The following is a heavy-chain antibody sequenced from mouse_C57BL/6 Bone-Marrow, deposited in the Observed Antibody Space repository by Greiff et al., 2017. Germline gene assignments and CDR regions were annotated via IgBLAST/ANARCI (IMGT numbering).Heavy chain of an antibody. CDR1: GYTFTDYY. Sequence: EVQLQESGPVLVKPGASVKMSCKASGYTFTDYYMNWVKQSHEKSLEWMGVFNPSNGGPSYHQKFKGKAHLTVDKSSSTAYMERSSLTSEDSAVYYCARWRYYYSSRYIYRGQGTPLTVSS. V-gene: IGHV1-19*01. CDR3: ARWRYYYSSRYIY. D-gene: IGHD1-1*01. CDR2: FNPSNGGP. J-gene: IGHJ2*01.